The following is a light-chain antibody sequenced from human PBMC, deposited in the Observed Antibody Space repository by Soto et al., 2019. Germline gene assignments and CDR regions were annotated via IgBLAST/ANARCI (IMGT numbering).Light chain of an antibody. CDR3: CSYAGSSPVV. Sequence: QSALTQPRSVSGSPGQSVTISCTGTSSDVGAYNYVSWYQHHPGKAPKVMIYDVSERPSGVPDRFSGSKSDNKASLTISGLHAEDEAYYYCCSYAGSSPVVFGGGTKLTVL. CDR1: SSDVGAYNY. CDR2: DVS. V-gene: IGLV2-11*01. J-gene: IGLJ3*02.